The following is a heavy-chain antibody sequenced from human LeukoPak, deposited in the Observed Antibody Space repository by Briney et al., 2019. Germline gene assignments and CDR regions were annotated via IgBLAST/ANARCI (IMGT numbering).Heavy chain of an antibody. CDR1: EYTLTELS. V-gene: IGHV1-24*01. J-gene: IGHJ6*03. Sequence: ASVKVSCKVSEYTLTELSMHWVRQAPGKGLEWMGGFDPEDGETIYAQKFQGRVTMTEDTSTDTAYMELSSLRSEDTAVYYCATPASAVAAAGHYYMDVWGRGTTVTVSS. CDR3: ATPASAVAAAGHYYMDV. D-gene: IGHD6-13*01. CDR2: FDPEDGET.